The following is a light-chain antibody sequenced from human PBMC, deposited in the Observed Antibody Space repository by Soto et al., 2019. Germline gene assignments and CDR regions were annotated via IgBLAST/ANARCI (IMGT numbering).Light chain of an antibody. J-gene: IGLJ3*02. Sequence: QAVVTQEPSLTVSPGGTVTLTCGSSTGAVTSGHYPYWFQQKPGQAPRTLIYDTSNKHSWTPARFSGSLLGGRAALTLSGAQPEDEAEYYCLLSYPGASNWVFGGGTKVTVL. CDR3: LLSYPGASNWV. V-gene: IGLV7-46*01. CDR2: DTS. CDR1: TGAVTSGHY.